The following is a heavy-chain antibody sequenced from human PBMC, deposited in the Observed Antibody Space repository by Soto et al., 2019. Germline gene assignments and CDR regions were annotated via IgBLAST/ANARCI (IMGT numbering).Heavy chain of an antibody. V-gene: IGHV1-3*05. CDR2: INAGNGNT. D-gene: IGHD2-21*02. J-gene: IGHJ4*02. CDR3: ARSIVVVTALDY. Sequence: QVQLVQSGAEEKKPGASVKVSCKASGYTFTSYAMHWVRQAPGQRLEWMGWINAGNGNTKYSQKFQGRVTITRDTSASTADMELSSLRSEETAVYYCARSIVVVTALDYGGQGTLVTVSS. CDR1: GYTFTSYA.